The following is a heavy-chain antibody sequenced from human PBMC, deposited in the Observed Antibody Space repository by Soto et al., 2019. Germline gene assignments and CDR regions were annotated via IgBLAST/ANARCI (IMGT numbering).Heavy chain of an antibody. V-gene: IGHV4-30-4*01. J-gene: IGHJ4*02. CDR2: IYYSGNT. CDR1: GGSTCSDNY. CDR3: AREGGESSDGLYYFDS. Sequence: SETLSLTCTVSGGSTCSDNYWSWIRQPPGKGLEGIGHIYYSGNTDYTPSLKSRLAISIDTSKNQFSLKLSSVTAADTAVYFCAREGGESSDGLYYFDSWGQGSLVTVSS. D-gene: IGHD3-16*01.